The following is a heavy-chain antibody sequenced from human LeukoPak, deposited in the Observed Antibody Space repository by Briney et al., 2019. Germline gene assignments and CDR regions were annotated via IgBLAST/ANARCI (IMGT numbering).Heavy chain of an antibody. J-gene: IGHJ4*02. V-gene: IGHV3-7*01. CDR1: AFTSSSYW. Sequence: GGSLRLACAAYAFTSSSYWMSWDRQVPKGWLEWVANIKRDGSEKYYVDSVKGRFTISRDNARNSLYLQMNSLRAEDTAVYYCARDNVPSTTWVGPRLRRRLNSYFDYWGQGTLVTVSS. CDR2: IKRDGSEK. D-gene: IGHD5-12*01. CDR3: ARDNVPSTTWVGPRLRRRLNSYFDY.